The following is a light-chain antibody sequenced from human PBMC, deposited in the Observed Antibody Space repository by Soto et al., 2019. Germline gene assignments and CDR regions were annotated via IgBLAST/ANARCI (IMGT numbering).Light chain of an antibody. CDR3: SSYTSSITVDVV. Sequence: QSALTQPASVSGSPGQSITISCTGTSSDVGGYDYVSWYQHFPGKPPKLIIYEVSNRPSGVSNRFSGSKSGNTASLTISGLQAEDEADYYCSSYTSSITVDVVVGGGTKLTVL. J-gene: IGLJ2*01. V-gene: IGLV2-14*01. CDR1: SSDVGGYDY. CDR2: EVS.